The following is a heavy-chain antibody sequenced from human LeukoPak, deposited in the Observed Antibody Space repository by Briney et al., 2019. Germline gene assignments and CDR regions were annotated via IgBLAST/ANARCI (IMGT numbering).Heavy chain of an antibody. D-gene: IGHD5-18*01. Sequence: AGGSLRLSSAASGFTFNNYAMSWVRQAPGKGLEWVSAISGSGGSTYYADSVKGRFTISRDNSKNTQYLQMNSLRAEDTAVYYCAKDRRGYSYGQFDYWGQGTLVTVSS. V-gene: IGHV3-23*01. CDR2: ISGSGGST. CDR1: GFTFNNYA. CDR3: AKDRRGYSYGQFDY. J-gene: IGHJ4*02.